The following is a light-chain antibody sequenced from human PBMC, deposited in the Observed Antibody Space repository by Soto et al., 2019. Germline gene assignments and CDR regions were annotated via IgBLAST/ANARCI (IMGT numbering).Light chain of an antibody. V-gene: IGKV1-13*02. CDR3: PHSYIHPIP. J-gene: IGKJ5*01. Sequence: LYNSASALSSYVGARVPITCRASQGISNALAWYQHKPGKAPKLLIYDASSLQSGVPSRFSGSGSGTDFTLTITSLQPEDFATYYCPHSYIHPIPFGQGTRLEI. CDR2: DAS. CDR1: QGISNA.